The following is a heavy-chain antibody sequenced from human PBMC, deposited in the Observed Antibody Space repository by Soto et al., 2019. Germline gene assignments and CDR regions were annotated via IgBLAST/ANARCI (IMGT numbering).Heavy chain of an antibody. J-gene: IGHJ4*02. V-gene: IGHV3-33*01. CDR1: GFTFSSYG. Sequence: QVQLVESGGGVVQPGRSLRLSCVVSGFTFSSYGMHWVRQAPGKGLEWVAVIWYDGSNKNYADSVRGRFTISRDNSKSTLYLQMDSLRAEDTAVYYCARDFGNDYGNEGYDYFDYGGQGTLVTVAS. CDR3: ARDFGNDYGNEGYDYFDY. D-gene: IGHD3-10*01. CDR2: IWYDGSNK.